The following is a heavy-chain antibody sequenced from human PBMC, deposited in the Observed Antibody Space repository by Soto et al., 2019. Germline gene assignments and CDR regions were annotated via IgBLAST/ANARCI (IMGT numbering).Heavy chain of an antibody. CDR1: GATISGYY. D-gene: IGHD3-3*01. J-gene: IGHJ5*02. CDR2: IYSSGNT. Sequence: SETLSLTCSVSGATISGYYWTWIRKPAGKGLEWIGRIYSSGNTKYNPSLPSRVTMSLDTSNNQFSLRPTSVTAADTAVYYCARGQRFSDWFDPWGQGTLVTVSS. V-gene: IGHV4-4*07. CDR3: ARGQRFSDWFDP.